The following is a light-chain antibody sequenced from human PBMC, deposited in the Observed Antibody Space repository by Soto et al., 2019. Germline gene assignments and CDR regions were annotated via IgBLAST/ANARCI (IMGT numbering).Light chain of an antibody. J-gene: IGKJ1*01. CDR1: RDIGDT. CDR3: LQASTFPRT. V-gene: IGKV1-12*01. CDR2: TAS. Sequence: DIQMTQSPSSVSASVGDRVTITCRASRDIGDTLARFRHKPGKAPQLLIQTASTIVRETPSRFSGSGSGTDFLHTINNLQPEDFATYYCLQASTFPRTFGQGTTVDIK.